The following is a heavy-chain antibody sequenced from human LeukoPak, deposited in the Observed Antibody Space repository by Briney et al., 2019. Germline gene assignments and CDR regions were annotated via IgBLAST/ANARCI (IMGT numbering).Heavy chain of an antibody. J-gene: IGHJ4*02. V-gene: IGHV1-69*02. CDR3: ARNRQGSNSYFDY. D-gene: IGHD6-6*01. CDR1: GGTSNTYT. Sequence: SVKVSCKASGGTSNTYTLSWVRQAPGQGLEWMGSIIPIRGVANYAQKFQGRVSITADKSTSTAFMELSSLGSEDTAVYYCARNRQGSNSYFDYWGQGTLVTVSS. CDR2: IIPIRGVA.